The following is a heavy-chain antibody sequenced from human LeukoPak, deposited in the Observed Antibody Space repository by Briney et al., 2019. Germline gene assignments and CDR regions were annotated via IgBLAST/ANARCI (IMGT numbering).Heavy chain of an antibody. J-gene: IGHJ4*02. CDR3: ARGTYYYDSSGYPLSDY. CDR1: GYTFTGYY. CDR2: INPNSGGT. Sequence: ASVKVSCKASGYTFTGYYMHWVRQAPGQGLEWMGWINPNSGGTNYAQKFQGRVTMTRDTSISTAYMELSRLRSDDTAVYYCARGTYYYDSSGYPLSDYWGQGTLVTVSS. D-gene: IGHD3-22*01. V-gene: IGHV1-2*02.